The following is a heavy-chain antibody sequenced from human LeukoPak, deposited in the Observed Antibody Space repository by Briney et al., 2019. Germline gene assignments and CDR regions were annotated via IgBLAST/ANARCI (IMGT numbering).Heavy chain of an antibody. V-gene: IGHV1-46*01. CDR2: INPSGGST. CDR1: GYIFINYY. Sequence: ASVKVSCKASGYIFINYYIHWVRQAPGQGLEWMGIINPSGGSTSYAQKFQGRVTMTRDTSTSTVYMELSSLRSEDTAVYYCARKGYYDSSGYYYPLGFFDYWGQGTLVTVSS. J-gene: IGHJ4*02. D-gene: IGHD3-22*01. CDR3: ARKGYYDSSGYYYPLGFFDY.